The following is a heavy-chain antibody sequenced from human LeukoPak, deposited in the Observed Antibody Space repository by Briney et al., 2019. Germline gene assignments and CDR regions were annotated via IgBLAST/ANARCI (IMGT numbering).Heavy chain of an antibody. Sequence: GGSLRLSCAASGFTFSSYEMNWVRQAPGKGLEWVSYISSSGSTIYYADSVKGRFTISRDNAKNSLYLQMNSLRAEDTAVYYCTSRILTEDDDYWGQGTLVTVSS. CDR1: GFTFSSYE. J-gene: IGHJ4*02. V-gene: IGHV3-48*03. CDR3: TSRILTEDDDY. CDR2: ISSSGSTI. D-gene: IGHD3-9*01.